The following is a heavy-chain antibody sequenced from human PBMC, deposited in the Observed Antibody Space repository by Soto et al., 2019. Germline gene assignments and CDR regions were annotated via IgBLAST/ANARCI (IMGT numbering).Heavy chain of an antibody. CDR3: ARQRVAPAPHHLDY. D-gene: IGHD5-18*01. Sequence: SETLPLPCSVCGASVSSGSYYWAWIRQPPGKGLEWIGYITDVGSTDYNPSLKSRVTIPADTTKNHFSLNLREVTPAKTAMDYWARQRVAPAPHHLDYCGQGIQVAVSS. J-gene: IGHJ4*02. CDR2: ITDVGST. V-gene: IGHV4-61*01. CDR1: GASVSSGSYY.